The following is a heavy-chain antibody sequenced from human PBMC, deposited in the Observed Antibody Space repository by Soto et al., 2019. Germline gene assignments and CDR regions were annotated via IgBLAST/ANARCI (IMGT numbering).Heavy chain of an antibody. J-gene: IGHJ3*02. D-gene: IGHD5-12*01. CDR3: AGVREYSGCGNAFAI. Sequence: QVQLQESGPGLVKPSETLSLTCTVSGGSISSLYWNWIRQPPGKGLDWIGSIFYRGSTTHNPSPTPRCTISVGTSTTQCSLKLTSVTVAVTAAYYCAGVREYSGCGNAFAIWGQGTMVSVSS. CDR2: IFYRGST. CDR1: GGSISSLY. V-gene: IGHV4-59*01.